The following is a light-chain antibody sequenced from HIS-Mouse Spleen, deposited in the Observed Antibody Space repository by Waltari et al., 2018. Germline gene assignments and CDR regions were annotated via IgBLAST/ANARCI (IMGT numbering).Light chain of an antibody. CDR1: SSNFGSNY. V-gene: IGLV1-47*01. CDR2: RDN. CDR3: AAWDDSLSGV. Sequence: QSVLTQPPSASGTPGQRVTISCSGSSSNFGSNYVYWYQQLPGTAPKLLIYRDNQQPSGVPDRFSGSKSGTSASLAISGLRSEDEADYYCAAWDDSLSGVFGGGTKLTVL. J-gene: IGLJ3*02.